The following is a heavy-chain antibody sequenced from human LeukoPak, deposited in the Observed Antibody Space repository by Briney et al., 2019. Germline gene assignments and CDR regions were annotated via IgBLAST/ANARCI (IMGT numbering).Heavy chain of an antibody. CDR3: ARMGLERAAAGPLY. CDR1: GFTFSSYS. CDR2: ISSSSYI. D-gene: IGHD6-13*01. J-gene: IGHJ4*02. V-gene: IGHV3-21*01. Sequence: PGGSLRLSCAASGFTFSSYSMNWVRQAPGKGLEWVSSISSSSYIYYADSVKGRFTISRDNAKNSLYLQMNSLRAEDTAVYYCARMGLERAAAGPLYWGQGTLVTVSS.